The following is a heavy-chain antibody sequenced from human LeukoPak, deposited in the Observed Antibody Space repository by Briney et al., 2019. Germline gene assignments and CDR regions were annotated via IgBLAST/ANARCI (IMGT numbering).Heavy chain of an antibody. CDR1: GFTFSDYN. CDR3: ARDRVIHDY. D-gene: IGHD2-21*01. V-gene: IGHV3-11*01. J-gene: IGHJ4*02. CDR2: MSPRGRTI. Sequence: GGSLRLSCAASGFTFSDYNMTWIRQAPGQGLEWVSYMSPRGRTIIYADSVKGRFTISRENAKNSLSLLMNILRAEDAAVYYCARDRVIHDYWGQGTLVTVSS.